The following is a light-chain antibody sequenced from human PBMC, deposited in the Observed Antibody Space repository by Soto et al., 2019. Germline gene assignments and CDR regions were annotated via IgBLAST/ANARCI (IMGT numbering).Light chain of an antibody. CDR3: QQYYSTPQT. J-gene: IGKJ1*01. CDR2: WAS. Sequence: DIVMTQSPDSLAVSLGERATINCKSSQSVFYGSNNKNYLAWYQQKPGQPPKLLIYWASTRESGVPDRFSGSGSGTDFTLTISSLQAEDVAIYYCQQYYSTPQTFGQGTKVEIK. CDR1: QSVFYGSNNKNY. V-gene: IGKV4-1*01.